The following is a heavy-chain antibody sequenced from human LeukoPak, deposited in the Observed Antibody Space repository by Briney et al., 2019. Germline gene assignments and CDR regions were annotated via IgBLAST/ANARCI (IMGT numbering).Heavy chain of an antibody. V-gene: IGHV3-23*03. CDR1: GFTVSSKY. Sequence: GGSLRLSCAVSGFTVSSKYMSWVRQVPGKGLEWVSLIYSDGSIYIDGSTYYADSVKGRFTISRQRSSNTLFLQMDSLRVEDTAVYYCARSSPATLGASGFWSGYYTGAFDVWGQGTMVSVSS. D-gene: IGHD3-3*01. CDR3: ARSSPATLGASGFWSGYYTGAFDV. J-gene: IGHJ3*01. CDR2: IYSDGSIYIDGST.